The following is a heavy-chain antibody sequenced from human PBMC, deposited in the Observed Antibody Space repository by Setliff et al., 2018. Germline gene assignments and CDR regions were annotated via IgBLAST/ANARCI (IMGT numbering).Heavy chain of an antibody. CDR3: ARVSQYSSGWYYFYYYGMDV. CDR2: VYSSGSP. D-gene: IGHD6-19*01. CDR1: GASISGSAYY. J-gene: IGHJ6*02. Sequence: PSETLSLTCNVSGASISGSAYYWGWIRQPPGEGLEWIGSVYSSGSPYYNPSLKSRVTISLDTSKNQFSLKLSSVTAADTAVYYCARVSQYSSGWYYFYYYGMDVWGQGTTVTVSS. V-gene: IGHV4-39*07.